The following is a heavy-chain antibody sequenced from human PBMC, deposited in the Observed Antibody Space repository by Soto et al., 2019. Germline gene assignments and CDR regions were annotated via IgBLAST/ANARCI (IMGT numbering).Heavy chain of an antibody. Sequence: QLQLQESGPGLVKPSETLSLTCTVSGGSISSSSYYWGWIRQPPGKGLEWIGSIYYSGSTYYNPSLKSRVTISVDTSKNQFSLKLSSVTAADTAVYYCARLSRDYKIDYWGQGTLVTVSS. CDR1: GGSISSSSYY. CDR3: ARLSRDYKIDY. J-gene: IGHJ4*02. D-gene: IGHD4-17*01. CDR2: IYYSGST. V-gene: IGHV4-39*01.